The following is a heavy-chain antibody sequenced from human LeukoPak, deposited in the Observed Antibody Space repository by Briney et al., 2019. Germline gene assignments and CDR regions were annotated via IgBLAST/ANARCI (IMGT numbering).Heavy chain of an antibody. V-gene: IGHV1-18*01. CDR3: ATDRGGSYYFDY. Sequence: ASVKVSCKASGYTFISHGISWVRQAPGQGLEWMGWISGYNGNTNYAQKFQGRVTMTTDTSTSTAYMELRSLRSDDTAVYYCATDRGGSYYFDYWGQGTLVTVSS. CDR2: ISGYNGNT. CDR1: GYTFISHG. D-gene: IGHD1-26*01. J-gene: IGHJ4*02.